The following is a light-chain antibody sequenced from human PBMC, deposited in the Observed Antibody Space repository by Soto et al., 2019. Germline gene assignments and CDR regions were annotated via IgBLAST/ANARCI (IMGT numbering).Light chain of an antibody. V-gene: IGLV1-47*01. CDR2: RNN. CDR1: SSNIGSNY. Sequence: QSVLIQPPSASGTPGQRVTISCSGSSSNIGSNYVYWYQQLPGTAPKLLIYRNNQRPSGVPDRFSGSKSGTSASLAISGLRSEDEADYYCAAWDDSLSGVVFGGGTKLTVL. CDR3: AAWDDSLSGVV. J-gene: IGLJ2*01.